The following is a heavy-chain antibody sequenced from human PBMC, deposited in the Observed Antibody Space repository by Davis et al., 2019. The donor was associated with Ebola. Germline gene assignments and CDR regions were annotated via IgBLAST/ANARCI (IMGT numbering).Heavy chain of an antibody. J-gene: IGHJ6*02. CDR3: ASGTGRGGLDV. Sequence: AASVKVSCKASGYTFTNYYIHWVRQAPGQGLEWMGWINPGSGGTNSAQRFQGRVTMTRDTSSTTVYMELSSLRSDDTAVYFCASGTGRGGLDVWGQGTTGTVSS. V-gene: IGHV1-2*02. D-gene: IGHD3/OR15-3a*01. CDR1: GYTFTNYY. CDR2: INPGSGGT.